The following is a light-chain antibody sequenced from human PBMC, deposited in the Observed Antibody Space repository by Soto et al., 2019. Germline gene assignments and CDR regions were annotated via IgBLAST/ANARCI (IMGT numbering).Light chain of an antibody. V-gene: IGLV2-14*01. CDR3: SSYTSSSTLDV. CDR2: DVS. Sequence: SLLAQPASVAGAPGPSITLSRPGNSNDFGGYNYVSWYQQHPGKAPKLMIYDVSNRPSGVSNRFSGSKSGNTASLTISGLQAEDEADYYCSSYTSSSTLDVFGTGTKVTVL. J-gene: IGLJ1*01. CDR1: SNDFGGYNY.